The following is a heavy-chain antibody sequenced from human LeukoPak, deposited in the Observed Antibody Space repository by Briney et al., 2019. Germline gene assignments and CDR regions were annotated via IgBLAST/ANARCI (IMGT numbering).Heavy chain of an antibody. D-gene: IGHD3-22*01. CDR3: ARDLHYYDSSGRQVVYFDY. J-gene: IGHJ4*02. Sequence: SVKVSCKASGGTFISYAISWVRQAPGQGLEWMGGIIPIFGTANYAQKFQGRVTITADESTSTAYMELSSLRSEDTAAYYCARDLHYYDSSGRQVVYFDYWGQGTLVTVSS. CDR2: IIPIFGTA. CDR1: GGTFISYA. V-gene: IGHV1-69*13.